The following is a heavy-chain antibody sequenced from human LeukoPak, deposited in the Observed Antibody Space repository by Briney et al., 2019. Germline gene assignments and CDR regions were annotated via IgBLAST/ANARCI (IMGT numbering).Heavy chain of an antibody. CDR3: ARSGSSWSFDY. CDR2: IYYSGST. D-gene: IGHD6-13*01. V-gene: IGHV4-59*12. Sequence: SETLSLTCTVSGGSISGYYWSWIRQPPGKGLEWIGYIYYSGSTNYNLSLKSRVTISLDTSKNQFSLKLSSVTAADTAVYYCARSGSSWSFDYWGQGTLVTVSS. CDR1: GGSISGYY. J-gene: IGHJ4*02.